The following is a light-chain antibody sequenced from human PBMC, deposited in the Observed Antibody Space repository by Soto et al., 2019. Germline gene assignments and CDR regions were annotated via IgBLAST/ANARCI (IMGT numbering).Light chain of an antibody. V-gene: IGKV3-11*01. J-gene: IGKJ4*01. Sequence: LRQPPPYLSLSPGERATLSCRASQSVSSYLAWYQQKPGQAPRLLIYDASNRATGIPARFSGSGSGTDFTLTISSLEPEDFAVYYCQQRSNWPQVFGGGTKVDIK. CDR3: QQRSNWPQV. CDR2: DAS. CDR1: QSVSSY.